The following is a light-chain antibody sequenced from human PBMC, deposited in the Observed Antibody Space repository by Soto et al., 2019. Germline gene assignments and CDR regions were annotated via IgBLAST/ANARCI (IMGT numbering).Light chain of an antibody. CDR1: QSVSSN. V-gene: IGKV3-15*01. J-gene: IGKJ4*01. CDR3: QQYNNWPLT. CDR2: GAS. Sequence: EIVMTQSPATLSESPGERATLSCRASQSVSSNLAWYQQKPGQAPRLLIYGASTRATGIPARFSGSGSGTELTLTISSLQSEDFAVYYCQQYNNWPLTFGGGTKV.